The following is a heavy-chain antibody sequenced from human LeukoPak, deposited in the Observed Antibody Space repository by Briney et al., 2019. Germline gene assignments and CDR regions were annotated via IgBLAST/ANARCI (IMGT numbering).Heavy chain of an antibody. V-gene: IGHV4-4*07. D-gene: IGHD3-10*01. Sequence: SETLSLTCTVSGGSLSMYYSNWIRQPAGKGRGWIGRIYSSVSNNSHLYLESRVTMSVDTSKNQFSPKLSSVTAADTAVYYCARGLGSRMVRGVTQGKNYYYYMDVWGKGTTVTVSS. J-gene: IGHJ6*03. CDR1: GGSLSMYY. CDR2: IYSSVSN. CDR3: ARGLGSRMVRGVTQGKNYYYYMDV.